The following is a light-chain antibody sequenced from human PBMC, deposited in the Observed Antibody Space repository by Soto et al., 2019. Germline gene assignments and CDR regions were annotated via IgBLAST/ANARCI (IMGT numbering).Light chain of an antibody. Sequence: DIQRTQSPSPLSSSVGDRVTITCRASQSISSWLAWYQQKPGKAPKLLIYDASSLESGVPSRFSGSGSGTEFTLTISSLQPEDFATYYSQQTYSTPSITFGQGTRLDIK. V-gene: IGKV1-5*01. CDR2: DAS. CDR3: QQTYSTPSIT. J-gene: IGKJ5*01. CDR1: QSISSW.